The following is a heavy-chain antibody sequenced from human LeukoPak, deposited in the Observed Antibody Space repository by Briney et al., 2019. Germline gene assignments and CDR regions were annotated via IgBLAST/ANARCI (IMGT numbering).Heavy chain of an antibody. CDR1: GGSISSYY. CDR2: IYYSGST. CDR3: ARHKLAVAVIDY. V-gene: IGHV4-59*08. Sequence: SETLSLTCTVSGGSISSYYWSWIRQPPGKGLEWIGYIYYSGSTNYNPSLKSRVTISVDTSKNQFSLKLSSVTAADRAVYYCARHKLAVAVIDYWGQGTLVTVSS. D-gene: IGHD6-19*01. J-gene: IGHJ4*02.